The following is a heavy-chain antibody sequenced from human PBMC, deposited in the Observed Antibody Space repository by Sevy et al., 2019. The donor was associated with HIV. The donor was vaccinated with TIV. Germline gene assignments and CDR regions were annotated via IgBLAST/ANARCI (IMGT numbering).Heavy chain of an antibody. CDR2: IKQDMSEK. CDR3: ARAQQVTMLVVIGGLYFDF. J-gene: IGHJ4*02. V-gene: IGHV3-7*01. Sequence: GGSLRLSCAASGFTFSSYWMTWVRQAPGKGLEWVANIKQDMSEKYYADSVNGRFTISRGNAGNSLYLQMESLRAEDTAVYYCARAQQVTMLVVIGGLYFDFWGQGTLVTVSS. CDR1: GFTFSSYW. D-gene: IGHD3-22*01.